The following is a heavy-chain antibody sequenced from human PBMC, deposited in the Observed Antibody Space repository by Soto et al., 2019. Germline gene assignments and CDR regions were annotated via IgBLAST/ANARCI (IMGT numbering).Heavy chain of an antibody. CDR1: GGSFSGYY. J-gene: IGHJ6*03. V-gene: IGHV4-34*01. CDR3: ARSFCSGGSCPEDMDV. D-gene: IGHD2-15*01. Sequence: PSETLSLTCAVYGGSFSGYYWSWIRQPPGKGLEWIGEINHSGSTNYNPSLKSRVTLSVDTSKIQFSLKLSSVTAADTAVYYCARSFCSGGSCPEDMDVWGKGTTVTVSS. CDR2: INHSGST.